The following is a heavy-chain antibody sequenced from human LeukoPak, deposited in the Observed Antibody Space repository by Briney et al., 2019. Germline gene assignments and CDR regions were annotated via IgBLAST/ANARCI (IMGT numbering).Heavy chain of an antibody. CDR1: GYTFTAYY. V-gene: IGHV1-2*02. J-gene: IGHJ4*01. CDR2: INPNSGGS. D-gene: IGHD6-13*01. Sequence: ASVKVSCKASGYTFTAYYVHWARQAPGHGLEWMGWINPNSGGSNYSQSFQGRVTMTRDTSISTAYMELSRLRSDDTALYYCARDLVRMGTAAAGTGFDYWGQGTLVTASS. CDR3: ARDLVRMGTAAAGTGFDY.